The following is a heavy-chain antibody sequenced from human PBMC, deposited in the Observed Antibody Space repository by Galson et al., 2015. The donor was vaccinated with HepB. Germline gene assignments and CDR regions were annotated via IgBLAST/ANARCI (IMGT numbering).Heavy chain of an antibody. J-gene: IGHJ6*02. Sequence: SVKVSCKASGGTFSDFIINWVRQAPGQGLEWMGGVIPFFGTANYAQKFQGRVTITADESTNTAYMELSSLRSEDTAAYYCARSYYYDSSSVYYYVVGYGMDVWGQGTTVTVSS. CDR1: GGTFSDFI. CDR3: ARSYYYDSSSVYYYVVGYGMDV. V-gene: IGHV1-69*13. CDR2: VIPFFGTA. D-gene: IGHD3-22*01.